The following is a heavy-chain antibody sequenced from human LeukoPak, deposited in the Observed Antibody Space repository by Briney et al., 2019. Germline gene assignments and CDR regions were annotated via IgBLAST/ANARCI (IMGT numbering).Heavy chain of an antibody. CDR1: GFTFSSYW. V-gene: IGHV3-74*01. J-gene: IGHJ4*02. CDR2: INSDGSST. D-gene: IGHD6-13*01. CDR3: ARDGDMAAAGPFFDY. Sequence: GGSLRLSCAASGFTFSSYWMHWVRQAPGKGLVWVSRINSDGSSTSYADSVKGRFTISRDNAKNTLYLQMNSLRAEDTAVYYCARDGDMAAAGPFFDYWGQGTLVTVSS.